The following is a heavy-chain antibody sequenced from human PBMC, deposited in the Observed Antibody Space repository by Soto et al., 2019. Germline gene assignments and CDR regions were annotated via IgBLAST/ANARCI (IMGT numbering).Heavy chain of an antibody. Sequence: SETLSLTCTVSGGSISSYYWSWIRQPPGKGLEWIGYIYYSGSTNYNPSLKSRVTISVDTSKNQFSLKLSSVAAADTAVYYCARDREELDYWGQGTLVTVSS. CDR2: IYYSGST. D-gene: IGHD1-1*01. CDR3: ARDREELDY. V-gene: IGHV4-59*01. J-gene: IGHJ4*02. CDR1: GGSISSYY.